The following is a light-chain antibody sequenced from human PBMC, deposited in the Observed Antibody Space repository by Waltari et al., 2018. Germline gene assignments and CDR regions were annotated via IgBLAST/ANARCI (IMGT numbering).Light chain of an antibody. CDR3: CSYAGTNTLL. CDR2: AAS. V-gene: IGLV2-23*01. CDR1: GSAVGSYFL. J-gene: IGLJ2*01. Sequence: QSPLTQPAAVSGSPGQSITISCTCSGSAVGSYFLVSWYQQNPGKAPRLLIYAASRRPSGVSTRFSGSKSGNTASLTISGLQAEDEADYYCCSYAGTNTLLFGGGTKVTVL.